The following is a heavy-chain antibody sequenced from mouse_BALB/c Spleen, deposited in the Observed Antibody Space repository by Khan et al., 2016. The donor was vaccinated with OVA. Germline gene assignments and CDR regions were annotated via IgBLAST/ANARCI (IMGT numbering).Heavy chain of an antibody. D-gene: IGHD1-1*01. V-gene: IGHV5-17*02. J-gene: IGHJ2*01. CDR3: AASYFYGYYFDY. Sequence: EVKLVESGGGLVQPGGSRKLSCAASGFTFSTYGMHWVRQAPEKGLEWVAYISGDSSTVYYADTVKGRFTISRDNPKNTLFLQMTSLMSEDTASYDWAASYFYGYYFDYWGPGTTLTVSS. CDR2: ISGDSSTV. CDR1: GFTFSTYG.